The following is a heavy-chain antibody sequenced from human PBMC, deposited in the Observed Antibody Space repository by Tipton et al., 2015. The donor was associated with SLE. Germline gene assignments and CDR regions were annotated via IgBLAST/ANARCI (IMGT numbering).Heavy chain of an antibody. CDR3: AREIIAAAGRGAFDI. Sequence: TLSLTCTVSGGSISSGSYYWSWIRQPAGKGLEWIGYIYTSGSTNYNPSLKSRVTISVDTSKNQFSLKLSSVTAADTAVYYCAREIIAAAGRGAFDIWGRGTMVTVSS. CDR2: IYTSGST. D-gene: IGHD6-13*01. CDR1: GGSISSGSYY. V-gene: IGHV4-61*09. J-gene: IGHJ3*02.